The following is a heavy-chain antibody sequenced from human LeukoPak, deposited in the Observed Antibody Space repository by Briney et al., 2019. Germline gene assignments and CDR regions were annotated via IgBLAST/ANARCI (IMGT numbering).Heavy chain of an antibody. CDR1: GGSISSGGYY. D-gene: IGHD4-23*01. CDR2: IYYSGST. CDR3: ARTPPRFYGGKPGERNY. J-gene: IGHJ4*02. Sequence: SQTLSLTCTVSGGSISSGGYYWSWIRQHPGKGLEWIGYIYYSGSTYYNPSLKSRVTISVDTSKNQFSLKLSSVTAADTAVYYCARTPPRFYGGKPGERNYWGQGTLVTVSS. V-gene: IGHV4-31*03.